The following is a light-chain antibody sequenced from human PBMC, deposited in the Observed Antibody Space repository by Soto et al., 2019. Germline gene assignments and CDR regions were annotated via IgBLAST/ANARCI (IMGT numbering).Light chain of an antibody. V-gene: IGLV1-40*01. Sequence: QSVLTQPPSVSGAPGQRVTISCTGSSSNIGAGYDVHWYQHLPGTAPKLLIYGNSNRPSGVPDRFSGSKSGTSASLAITGLQAEDEADYYCQSYDSSLSVLYVFGTGTKVTV. J-gene: IGLJ1*01. CDR3: QSYDSSLSVLYV. CDR2: GNS. CDR1: SSNIGAGYD.